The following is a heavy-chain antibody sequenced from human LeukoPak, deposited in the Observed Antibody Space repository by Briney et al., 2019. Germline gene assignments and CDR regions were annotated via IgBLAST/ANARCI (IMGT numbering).Heavy chain of an antibody. CDR2: MNPNSGNT. J-gene: IGHJ6*03. CDR3: ASAQGGPYYYYYMDV. D-gene: IGHD3-16*01. Sequence: ASVKVSCKASGYTFTSYDINWVRQATGQGLEWMGWMNPNSGNTGYAQKFQGRVTMTRNTSISTAYTELSSLRSEDTAVYYCASAQGGPYYYYYMDVWGKGTTVTVSS. V-gene: IGHV1-8*01. CDR1: GYTFTSYD.